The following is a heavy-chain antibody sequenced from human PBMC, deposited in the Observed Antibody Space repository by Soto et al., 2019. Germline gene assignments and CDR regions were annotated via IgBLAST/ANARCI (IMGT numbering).Heavy chain of an antibody. CDR2: IYPSGSA. J-gene: IGHJ4*02. D-gene: IGHD5-12*01. Sequence: SETLSLTCTVSVGSISGHFWILIRQPAGRGLEWIGHIYPSGSASYNPSLRSRVTMSLDTSNNQIFLSLTSLTAADTAVFYCVRGRSYSVYDIWGPGTLVTVSS. CDR3: VRGRSYSVYDI. V-gene: IGHV4-4*07. CDR1: VGSISGHF.